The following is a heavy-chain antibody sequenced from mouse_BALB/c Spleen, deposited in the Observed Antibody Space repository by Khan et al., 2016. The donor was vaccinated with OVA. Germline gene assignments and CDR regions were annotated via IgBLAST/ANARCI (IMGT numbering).Heavy chain of an antibody. CDR1: GFSLTDYG. Sequence: QVQLKESGPGLVAPSQSLSITCTVSGFSLTDYGVNWVRQPPGKGLEWLGMIWGDGRTDYNSALKSRLSISKDNSKSQVFLKMNSLQTDDTARYFCVRDRYRYYDYWGQGTTLTVS. D-gene: IGHD2-14*01. V-gene: IGHV2-6-7*01. J-gene: IGHJ2*01. CDR2: IWGDGRT. CDR3: VRDRYRYYDY.